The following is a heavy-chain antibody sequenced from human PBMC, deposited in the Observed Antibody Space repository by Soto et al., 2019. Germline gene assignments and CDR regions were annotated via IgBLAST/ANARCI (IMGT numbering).Heavy chain of an antibody. D-gene: IGHD3-3*01. CDR1: GGSFSGYY. V-gene: IGHV4-34*01. J-gene: IGHJ4*02. Sequence: SETLSLTCAVYGGSFSGYYWSWIRQPPGKGLEWIGEINHSGSTNYNPSLKSRVTISVDTSKNQFSLKLSSVTAADTAVYYCARVYGFWSGYYYFDYWGQGTLVTVSS. CDR3: ARVYGFWSGYYYFDY. CDR2: INHSGST.